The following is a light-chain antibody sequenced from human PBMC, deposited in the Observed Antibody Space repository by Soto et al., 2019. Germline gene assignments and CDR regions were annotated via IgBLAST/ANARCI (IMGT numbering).Light chain of an antibody. Sequence: EIVLTQSPATLSLSPGERATLSCRASHTINNYLAWYQQKPVQAPRLLVYDASYRAIGIPARFSGRGSGTDFKLTISSLEPEYVAVDDCQQRSDWPPRLTFGGGTKVEIK. CDR1: HTINNY. CDR3: QQRSDWPPRLT. V-gene: IGKV3-11*01. CDR2: DAS. J-gene: IGKJ4*01.